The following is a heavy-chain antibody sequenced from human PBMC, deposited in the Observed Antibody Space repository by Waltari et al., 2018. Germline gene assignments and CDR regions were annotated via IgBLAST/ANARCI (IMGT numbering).Heavy chain of an antibody. CDR2: INPNSGGT. Sequence: QVQLVQSGAEVKKPGASVKVSCKASGYTLTGYYMHWVRQAPGQGLEWMGRINPNSGGTNYAQKFQGRVTMTRDTSISTAYMELSRLRSDDTAVYYCARPRYDSSGYYDAFDIWGQGTMVTVSS. CDR1: GYTLTGYY. D-gene: IGHD3-22*01. V-gene: IGHV1-2*06. CDR3: ARPRYDSSGYYDAFDI. J-gene: IGHJ3*02.